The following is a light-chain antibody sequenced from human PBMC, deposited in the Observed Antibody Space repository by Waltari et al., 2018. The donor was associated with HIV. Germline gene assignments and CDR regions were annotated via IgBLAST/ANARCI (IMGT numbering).Light chain of an antibody. Sequence: IQMTQSPSYVSASRGDSVTITCRPSQNIGDLLAWYQQRPRQAPRLLIHSTSRRKEVAASKFVAFGSEADFALTYCGLQADDLATYFCQQASSFPHAFGGGTEV. CDR3: QQASSFPHA. V-gene: IGKV1-12*01. J-gene: IGKJ4*01. CDR2: STS. CDR1: QNIGDL.